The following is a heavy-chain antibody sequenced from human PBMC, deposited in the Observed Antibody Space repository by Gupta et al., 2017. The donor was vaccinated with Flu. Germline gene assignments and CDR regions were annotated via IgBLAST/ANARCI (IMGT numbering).Heavy chain of an antibody. D-gene: IGHD3-10*01. Sequence: QVQLQQWGAGLLKPSETLSLTCAVYGGSFSGYYWSWIRQPPGKGLEWIGEINHSGSTNYNPALKSRVTISVDTSKNQFSLKLSSVTAADTAVYYCANYGSGRTRGAFDIWGQGTMVTVSS. CDR1: GGSFSGYY. CDR2: INHSGST. J-gene: IGHJ3*02. CDR3: ANYGSGRTRGAFDI. V-gene: IGHV4-34*01.